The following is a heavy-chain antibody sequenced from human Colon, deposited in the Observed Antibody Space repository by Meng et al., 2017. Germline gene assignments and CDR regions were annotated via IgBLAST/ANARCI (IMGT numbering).Heavy chain of an antibody. J-gene: IGHJ4*02. CDR3: ARGGFYSDSGSYNLFDY. V-gene: IGHV3-74*03. Sequence: GESLKISCAASGLTFSTYWMHWVRQAPGKGLVWVSRINSDGATTEYVDSVKGRFTISRDNVKNTLYLQMNSLRAEDTAVYYCARGGFYSDSGSYNLFDYWGLGTLVTVSS. CDR2: INSDGATT. D-gene: IGHD3-10*01. CDR1: GLTFSTYW.